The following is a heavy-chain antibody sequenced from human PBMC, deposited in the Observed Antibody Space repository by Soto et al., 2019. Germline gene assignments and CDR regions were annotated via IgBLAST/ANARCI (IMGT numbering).Heavy chain of an antibody. CDR3: ARDDYTIRYYYYGMDV. J-gene: IGHJ6*02. Sequence: QVQLVQSGAEVKKPGASVKVSCKASGYTFTSYGISWVRQAPGQGLEWMGWISAYNGNTNYAQKLQGRVTMTTDTTTSTAYMELRSLRSDDTAVYYCARDDYTIRYYYYGMDVWGQGTTVTVSS. D-gene: IGHD4-4*01. V-gene: IGHV1-18*01. CDR1: GYTFTSYG. CDR2: ISAYNGNT.